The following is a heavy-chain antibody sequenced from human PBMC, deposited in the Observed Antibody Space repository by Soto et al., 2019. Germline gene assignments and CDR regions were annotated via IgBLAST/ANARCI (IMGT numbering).Heavy chain of an antibody. CDR3: AKKQLFSLVDDY. V-gene: IGHV3-23*01. D-gene: IGHD6-13*01. CDR2: ISGSGGST. J-gene: IGHJ4*02. CDR1: GFTFSSYA. Sequence: EVQLLESGGGLVQPGGSLRLSCAASGFTFSSYAMSWVRQAPGKGLEWVSAISGSGGSTYYADSVKGRFTISRDNSKNTLYLQLNSLGAEDTAVYYCAKKQLFSLVDDYWGQGTLVTVSS.